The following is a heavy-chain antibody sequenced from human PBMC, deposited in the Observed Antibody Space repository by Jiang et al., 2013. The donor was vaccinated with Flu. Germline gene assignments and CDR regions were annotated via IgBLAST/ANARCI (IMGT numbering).Heavy chain of an antibody. CDR2: IIPIFGTA. V-gene: IGHV1-69*01. D-gene: IGHD5-24*01. J-gene: IGHJ4*02. CDR1: GGTFSSYA. CDR3: ARRQLRPDGYNHFDY. Sequence: VKKPGSSVKVSCKASGGTFSSYAISWVRQAPGQGLEWMGGIIPIFGTANYAQKFQGRVTITADESTSTAYMELSSLRSEDTAVYYCARRQLRPDGYNHFDYWGQGTLVTVSS.